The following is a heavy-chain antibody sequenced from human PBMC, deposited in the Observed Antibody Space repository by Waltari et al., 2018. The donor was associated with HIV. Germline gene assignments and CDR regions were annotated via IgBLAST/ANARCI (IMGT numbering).Heavy chain of an antibody. CDR2: IYYSGST. Sequence: QLQLQESRPGLVQPSETPPLTCTVSGGSISSSSYYWRWIRQPPGKGLEWIGSIYYSGSTYYNPSLKSRVTISVDTSKNQFSLKLSSVTAADTAVYYCARDRALLRLGELSPGAFDIWGQGTMVTVSS. CDR1: GGSISSSSYY. CDR3: ARDRALLRLGELSPGAFDI. V-gene: IGHV4-39*07. D-gene: IGHD3-16*02. J-gene: IGHJ3*02.